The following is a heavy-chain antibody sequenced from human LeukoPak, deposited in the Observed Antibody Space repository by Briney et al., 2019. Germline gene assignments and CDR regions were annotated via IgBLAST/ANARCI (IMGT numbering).Heavy chain of an antibody. CDR1: GGSISSGGYY. J-gene: IGHJ6*02. V-gene: IGHV4-31*03. CDR2: IYYSGSI. Sequence: SETLSLTCTVSGGSISSGGYYWSWIRQHPGKGLEWIGYIYYSGSIYYNPSLKSRVTISVDTSKNQFSLKLSSVTAADTAVYYCARVNRITMVRGVINYYYGMDVWGQGTTVTVSS. D-gene: IGHD3-10*01. CDR3: ARVNRITMVRGVINYYYGMDV.